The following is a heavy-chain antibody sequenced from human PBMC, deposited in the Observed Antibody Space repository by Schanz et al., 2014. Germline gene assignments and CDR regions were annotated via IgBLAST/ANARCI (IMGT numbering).Heavy chain of an antibody. J-gene: IGHJ4*02. V-gene: IGHV3-11*05. CDR3: AKIERNED. CDR1: GFTFSDYY. Sequence: QVQLVESGGGLVKPGGSLRLSCAASGFTFSDYYMSWIRQPPGKGLEWVSTIGTSGGTNYAESVKGRFTISRDNSKNTLYLQMNSLRAEDTAVYFCAKIERNEDWGQGTLVTVSS. CDR2: IGTSGGT. D-gene: IGHD1-1*01.